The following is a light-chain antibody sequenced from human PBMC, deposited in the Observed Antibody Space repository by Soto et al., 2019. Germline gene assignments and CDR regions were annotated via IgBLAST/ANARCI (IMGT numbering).Light chain of an antibody. CDR1: QSLVHSDGLTY. CDR2: KVS. V-gene: IGKV2-30*02. Sequence: DVVMTQSPLSLPVTLGQPASISCRSNQSLVHSDGLTYFSWFQQRPGPSPSRLIYKVSNRDSGVRARCGGSRSGTYMAVKISRVEAEDVGVYYCVQGTHWPITFGQGTRLEIK. CDR3: VQGTHWPIT. J-gene: IGKJ5*01.